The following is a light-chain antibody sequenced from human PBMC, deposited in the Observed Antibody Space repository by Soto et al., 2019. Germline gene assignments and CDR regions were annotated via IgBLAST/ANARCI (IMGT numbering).Light chain of an antibody. V-gene: IGLV7-46*01. CDR3: LLAYSGGPV. CDR2: DTS. J-gene: IGLJ3*02. CDR1: TGAVTSGHY. Sequence: QAVVTQEPSLTVSPGGTVTLTFCSSTGAVTSGHYPYRIQQKPGQAPRTLIYDTSNRHSWTPVRFSGSLVGGKAALILSGAQPEDEAEYYCLLAYSGGPVFGGGTKLTVL.